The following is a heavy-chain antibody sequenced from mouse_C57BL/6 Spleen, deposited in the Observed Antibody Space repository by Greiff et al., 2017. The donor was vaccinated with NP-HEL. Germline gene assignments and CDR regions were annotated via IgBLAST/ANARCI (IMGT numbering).Heavy chain of an antibody. CDR2: IWGVGST. CDR3: ARAHYYGSSYDAMDY. V-gene: IGHV2-6*01. CDR1: GFSLTSYG. Sequence: QVQLKESGPGLVAPSQSLSITCTVSGFSLTSYGVDWVRQSPGKGLEWLGVIWGVGSTNYNSALKSSLSISKDNSKSQVFLKMNSLQTDDTAMYYCARAHYYGSSYDAMDYWGQGTSVTVSS. D-gene: IGHD1-1*01. J-gene: IGHJ4*01.